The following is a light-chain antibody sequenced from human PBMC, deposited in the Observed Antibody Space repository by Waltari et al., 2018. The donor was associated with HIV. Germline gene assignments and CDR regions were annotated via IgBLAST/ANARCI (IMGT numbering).Light chain of an antibody. CDR3: VVWDDSLNGPV. Sequence: QSVLTQPPSASGTPGQRVTISCSGSSSNIDVNSVQWYQKLPDTSPKLLIYTNNQRPSRVPDRFSGSKSGTSASLAISGLQSEDEADYYCVVWDDSLNGPVFGGGTKLTVL. V-gene: IGLV1-44*01. J-gene: IGLJ2*01. CDR1: SSNIDVNS. CDR2: TNN.